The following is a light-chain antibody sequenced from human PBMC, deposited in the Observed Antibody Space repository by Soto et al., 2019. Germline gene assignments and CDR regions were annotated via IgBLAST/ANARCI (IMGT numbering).Light chain of an antibody. CDR3: QQYGSSPIT. CDR1: QSVSSSY. V-gene: IGKV3-20*01. Sequence: EIVLTKAPGNLSLSPGYGSTFSCRGSQSVSSSYLAWYQQKTGQAPRLLMYGASSRATGIPDRFSGSGSGTDFTLTISRLEPEEVAVYYCQQYGSSPITVGQGTRLDIK. J-gene: IGKJ5*01. CDR2: GAS.